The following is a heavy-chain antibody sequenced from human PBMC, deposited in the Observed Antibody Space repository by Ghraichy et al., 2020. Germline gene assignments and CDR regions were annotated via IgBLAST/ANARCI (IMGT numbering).Heavy chain of an antibody. J-gene: IGHJ3*02. CDR1: GGSISSGGYY. CDR3: ARGYCSSTSCYAGHAFDI. CDR2: IYYSGST. V-gene: IGHV4-31*03. D-gene: IGHD2-2*01. Sequence: SETLSLTCTVSGGSISSGGYYWSWIRQHPGKGLEWIGYIYYSGSTYYNPSLKSRVTISVDTSKNQFSLKLSSVTAADTAVYYCARGYCSSTSCYAGHAFDIWGQGTMVTVSS.